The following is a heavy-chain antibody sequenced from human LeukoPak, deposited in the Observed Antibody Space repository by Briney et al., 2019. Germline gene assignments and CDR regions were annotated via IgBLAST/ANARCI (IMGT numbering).Heavy chain of an antibody. CDR1: GFTFSSYE. D-gene: IGHD2-2*01. CDR2: ISNSGSPI. J-gene: IGHJ4*02. Sequence: GGSLRLSCAASGFTFSSYEMNWVRQAPGKGLEWVSYISNSGSPIYYADSVKGRFTISRDNAKNSLYLQMNSLRAEDTAVYYCARKYCSSTSCLFDYWGQGTLITVSS. CDR3: ARKYCSSTSCLFDY. V-gene: IGHV3-48*03.